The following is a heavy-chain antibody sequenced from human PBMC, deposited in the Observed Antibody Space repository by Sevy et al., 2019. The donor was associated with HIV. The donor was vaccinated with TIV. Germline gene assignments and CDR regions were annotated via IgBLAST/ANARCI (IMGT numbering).Heavy chain of an antibody. CDR1: GASITSGGSC. CDR3: ARDGRHYGDYFRDAFDL. V-gene: IGHV4-31*03. CDR2: VYHSGTT. D-gene: IGHD2-21*02. Sequence: SETLSLTCTVSGASITSGGSCWSWIRQHPGSTLEWIGYVYHSGTTYYNPSLKSRVSISLDTFKNQVSLNLASVTAADTAVYFCARDGRHYGDYFRDAFDLWGQGTMVTVSS. J-gene: IGHJ3*01.